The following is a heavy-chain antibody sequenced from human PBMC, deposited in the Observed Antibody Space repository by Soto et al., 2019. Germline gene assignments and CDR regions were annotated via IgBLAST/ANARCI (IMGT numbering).Heavy chain of an antibody. V-gene: IGHV1-46*01. CDR1: GYTLASNY. Sequence: APAKASSKASGYTLASNYMSWVRQGPGQGLEWMGIINPSGGSTSYAQKFQGRVTMTRDTSTSTVYMELSSLRSEDTAVYYCASSKVGGFDYWGQGTLVPVSS. D-gene: IGHD1-26*01. CDR3: ASSKVGGFDY. J-gene: IGHJ4*02. CDR2: INPSGGST.